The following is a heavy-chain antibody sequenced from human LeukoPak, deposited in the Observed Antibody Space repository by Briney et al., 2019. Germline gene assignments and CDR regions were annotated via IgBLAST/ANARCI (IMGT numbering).Heavy chain of an antibody. CDR2: IYHSGST. V-gene: IGHV4-4*02. J-gene: IGHJ4*02. D-gene: IGHD6-13*01. CDR3: ARDARSGYSSSWWRD. CDR1: GGSISSSNW. Sequence: PSGTLSLTCAVSGGSISSSNWWSWVRQPPGKGLGWVGKIYHSGSTNYNPSLTSRVTISVAKSKNQFSLMLSSVTAADTAVYYCARDARSGYSSSWWRDWGQGTLVTVSS.